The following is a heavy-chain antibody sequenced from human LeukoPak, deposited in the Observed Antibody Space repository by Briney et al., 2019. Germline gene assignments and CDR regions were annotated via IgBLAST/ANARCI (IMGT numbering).Heavy chain of an antibody. Sequence: GGSLRLSCAASGFIFSGYGMPWVRQAPGKGLEWVTFIRYDGSNKYYADSVKGRFTISRDNSKNILYLQMNSLSSEDTAVYYCAKEGTASKPSDLDYWGQGTLVTVSS. V-gene: IGHV3-30*02. CDR1: GFIFSGYG. CDR2: IRYDGSNK. J-gene: IGHJ4*02. CDR3: AKEGTASKPSDLDY. D-gene: IGHD1/OR15-1a*01.